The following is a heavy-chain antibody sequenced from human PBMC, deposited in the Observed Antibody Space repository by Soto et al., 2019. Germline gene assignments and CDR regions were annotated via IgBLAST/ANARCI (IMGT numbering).Heavy chain of an antibody. Sequence: QVQLQQWGAGPLRPLETLSLTCGVSGGSFSGYYWAWIRQPPGTGLEWIGEINDRGSINYNPALKSRVSISGDTSKNHYSLTLTAVAAADTAVYCGAREGHGILTGPAVGWYGDLWGRGTLVTVSS. CDR1: GGSFSGYY. J-gene: IGHJ2*01. V-gene: IGHV4-34*01. CDR2: INDRGSI. CDR3: AREGHGILTGPAVGWYGDL. D-gene: IGHD3-9*01.